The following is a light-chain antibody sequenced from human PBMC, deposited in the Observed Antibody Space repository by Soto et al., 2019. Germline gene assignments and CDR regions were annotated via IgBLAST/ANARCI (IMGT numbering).Light chain of an antibody. CDR1: QSISHW. CDR3: QQYASSPYT. Sequence: DIQMTQSPATLSASVGDSVTITCRASQSISHWLAWYQQKPGKAPKFLIYDASSLESGVPSRFSGSGSGTDFTLTITTLEPEDSAVYFCQQYASSPYTFGQGTKVEIK. CDR2: DAS. V-gene: IGKV1-5*01. J-gene: IGKJ2*01.